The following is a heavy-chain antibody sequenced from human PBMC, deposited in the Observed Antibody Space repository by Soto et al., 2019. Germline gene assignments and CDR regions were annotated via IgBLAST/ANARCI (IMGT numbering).Heavy chain of an antibody. J-gene: IGHJ5*02. CDR3: ARNPYVRGNYYFFDP. D-gene: IGHD3-10*02. CDR1: GASIRSYF. CDR2: IYIRGTT. V-gene: IGHV4-4*07. Sequence: SETLSLTCSVSGASIRSYFLSWVRQPAGQGLEWIGHIYIRGTTSYNPSLEGRVTLSLDTSKNQVSLVVTSVSAADTAVYYCARNPYVRGNYYFFDPWGPRTLVAVS.